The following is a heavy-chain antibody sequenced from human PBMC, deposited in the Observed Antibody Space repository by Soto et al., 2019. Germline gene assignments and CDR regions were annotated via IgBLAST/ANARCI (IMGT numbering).Heavy chain of an antibody. Sequence: PSETLSLTCAVYGGSFSGYYWSWIRQPPGKGLEWIGEINHSGSTNYNPSLKSRVTISVDTSKNQFSLKLSSVTAADTAVYYCARAPAARPPNQLLYYYYGMDVWGQGTTVTVSS. CDR2: INHSGST. D-gene: IGHD6-6*01. CDR1: GGSFSGYY. V-gene: IGHV4-34*01. J-gene: IGHJ6*02. CDR3: ARAPAARPPNQLLYYYYGMDV.